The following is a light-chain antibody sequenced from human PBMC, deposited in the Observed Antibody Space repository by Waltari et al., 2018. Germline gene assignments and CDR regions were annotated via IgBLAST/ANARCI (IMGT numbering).Light chain of an antibody. Sequence: QAVLTQPSSLSASPGASASLTCTLRSGLNVGTSRIYWYQQKPGSPPQYLLRYKSDSDDHQGPGVHSRISASKDGSAEAGILLSCGRQAEDEADYYCRIWHSGAWVFGGGTKLTVL. J-gene: IGLJ3*02. CDR3: RIWHSGAWV. V-gene: IGLV5-45*02. CDR1: SGLNVGTSR. CDR2: YKSDSDD.